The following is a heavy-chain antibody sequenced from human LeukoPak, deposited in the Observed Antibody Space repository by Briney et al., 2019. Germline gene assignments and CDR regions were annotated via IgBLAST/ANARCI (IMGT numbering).Heavy chain of an antibody. Sequence: PSETLSLTCTVAGYSISSGYYWGWIRQPPGKGLEWIGSIYHSGSTYYNPSLKSRVTISVDTSKNQFSLKLSSVTAADTAVYYCARLSSGSYQGDAFDIWGQGTMVTVSS. CDR3: ARLSSGSYQGDAFDI. V-gene: IGHV4-38-2*02. J-gene: IGHJ3*02. CDR2: IYHSGST. D-gene: IGHD1-26*01. CDR1: GYSISSGYY.